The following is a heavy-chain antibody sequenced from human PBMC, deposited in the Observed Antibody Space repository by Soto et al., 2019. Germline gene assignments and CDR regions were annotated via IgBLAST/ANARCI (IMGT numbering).Heavy chain of an antibody. Sequence: QVPLVQSGAEVTKPGASVRVSCKASGYTFTPYAIHWVRQAPGLGLEWMGIITPGGGITSYAQKFKGRITMTRDTSTSTVYMELSSLRSEDTAMYYCAKVLSELVPRYFDTWGQGTLVTVSS. CDR1: GYTFTPYA. D-gene: IGHD6-13*01. CDR3: AKVLSELVPRYFDT. CDR2: ITPGGGIT. V-gene: IGHV1-46*01. J-gene: IGHJ4*02.